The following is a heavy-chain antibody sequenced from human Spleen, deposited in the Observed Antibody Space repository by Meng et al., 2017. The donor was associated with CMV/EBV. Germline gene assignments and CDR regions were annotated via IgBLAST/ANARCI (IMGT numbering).Heavy chain of an antibody. V-gene: IGHV5-51*01. CDR2: IYPGDSDT. J-gene: IGHJ3*02. Sequence: KISCRASGYGFAAYWIAWVRQMPGKGLEWMGIIYPGDSDTRYSPSFQGQVTISADKSISTAYLQWSSLKASDTAMYYCARSLRSSLYAFDIWGQGTMVTVSS. CDR3: ARSLRSSLYAFDI. CDR1: GYGFAAYW. D-gene: IGHD6-6*01.